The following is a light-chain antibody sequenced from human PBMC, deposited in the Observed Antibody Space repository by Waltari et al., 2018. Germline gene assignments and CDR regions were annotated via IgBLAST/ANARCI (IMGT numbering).Light chain of an antibody. CDR2: YNSDSVK. CDR3: LVWYSGAWV. V-gene: IGLV5-45*01. Sequence: QAVLTQPASLSASPGASVSLTCTLRSGLNVASYRKYWYQQKPGSPPQYLLRYNSDSVKQQGSGVPSRFSGSKDVSANAGVLVISGLQSEDEADYYCLVWYSGAWVFGGGTKLTVL. J-gene: IGLJ3*02. CDR1: SGLNVASYR.